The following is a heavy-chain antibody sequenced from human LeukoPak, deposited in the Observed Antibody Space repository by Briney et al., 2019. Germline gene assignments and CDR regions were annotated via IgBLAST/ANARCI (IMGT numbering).Heavy chain of an antibody. CDR3: ARDLVPAARPYYYYYGMDV. CDR2: INAGNGNT. V-gene: IGHV1-3*01. J-gene: IGHJ6*04. D-gene: IGHD2-2*02. Sequence: ASVKVSCKASGYTFTSYAMHWVRQAPGQRLEWMGWINAGNGNTKYSQKFQGRVTITRDTSASTAYMELSSLRSEDTAVYYCARDLVPAARPYYYYYGMDVWGKGTTVTVSS. CDR1: GYTFTSYA.